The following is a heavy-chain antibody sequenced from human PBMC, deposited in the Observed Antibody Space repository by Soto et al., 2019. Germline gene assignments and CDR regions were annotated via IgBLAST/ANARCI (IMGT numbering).Heavy chain of an antibody. V-gene: IGHV3-23*01. J-gene: IGHJ4*02. CDR3: AGGSSWTRVDY. CDR2: ISGSGGST. Sequence: GGSLRLSCAASGFTFSIYAMSWVRQAPRKGLEWVSTISGSGGSTYYADSMKGRFTISRDNSKSTLYLQMNSLRVEDTAVYYCAGGSSWTRVDYWGQGTLVTVSS. CDR1: GFTFSIYA. D-gene: IGHD6-13*01.